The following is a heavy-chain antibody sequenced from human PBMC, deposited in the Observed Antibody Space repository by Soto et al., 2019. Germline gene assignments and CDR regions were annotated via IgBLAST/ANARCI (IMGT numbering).Heavy chain of an antibody. CDR1: GFTFNKYG. CDR2: ITPDGGTT. V-gene: IGHV3-64*02. J-gene: IGHJ4*02. Sequence: GGSLRLSCAASGFTFNKYGMHWVRQAPGKGLEYVSAITPDGGTTYYADSVKGRFTIFRDNSKNTLYLQMGSLSAEDMAVYHCAKTFHDSGGYFYDYWGQGALVTVSS. D-gene: IGHD3-22*01. CDR3: AKTFHDSGGYFYDY.